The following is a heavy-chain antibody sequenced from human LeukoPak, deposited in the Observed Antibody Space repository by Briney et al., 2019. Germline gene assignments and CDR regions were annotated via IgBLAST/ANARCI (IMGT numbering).Heavy chain of an antibody. Sequence: SETLSLTCTVSGGSISSSSYYWGWIRQPPGKGLEWIGSIYYSGSTYYNPSLKSRVTISVDTSKNQFSLKLSSVTAADTAVYYCASHGPDGSGSYYNVWYFDYWGQGTLVTVSS. J-gene: IGHJ4*02. CDR1: GGSISSSSYY. V-gene: IGHV4-39*01. CDR3: ASHGPDGSGSYYNVWYFDY. D-gene: IGHD3-10*01. CDR2: IYYSGST.